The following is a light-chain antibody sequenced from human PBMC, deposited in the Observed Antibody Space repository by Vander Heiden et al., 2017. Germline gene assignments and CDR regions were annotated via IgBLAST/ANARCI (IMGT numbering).Light chain of an antibody. Sequence: EIVMTQSPATLSVSPGARATLSCRASQSVSSNLAWYQQTPGQAPRLLIYGASTRATGIPARFSGSGSGTEFTLTISSLQSEDFAVYYCQQYNNWPPGSPFGQGTKLEIK. J-gene: IGKJ2*01. V-gene: IGKV3-15*01. CDR2: GAS. CDR1: QSVSSN. CDR3: QQYNNWPPGSP.